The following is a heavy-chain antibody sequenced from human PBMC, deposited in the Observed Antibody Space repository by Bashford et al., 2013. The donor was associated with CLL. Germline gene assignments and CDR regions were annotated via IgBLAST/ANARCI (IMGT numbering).Heavy chain of an antibody. Sequence: GGSLRLSCVASGFLFGDFWMVWMRQVPGKGPEWVANINQDGSVRHYVQSVEGRFTVSRDNARNSLYLHMDRLRVADTAVYYCGRDRDHFQNNGHYDAVDLWGQGTMVTVSS. J-gene: IGHJ3*01. CDR2: INQDGSVR. V-gene: IGHV3-7*04. D-gene: IGHD2-8*01. CDR1: GFLFGDFW. CDR3: GRDRDHFQNNGHYDAVDL.